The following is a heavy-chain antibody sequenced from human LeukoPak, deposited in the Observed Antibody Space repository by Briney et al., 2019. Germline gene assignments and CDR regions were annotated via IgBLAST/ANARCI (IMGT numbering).Heavy chain of an antibody. V-gene: IGHV3-23*01. Sequence: GGSLRLSCAASGFTFGSYAMSWVRQAPGKGLEWVSAISGSGGSTYYADSVKGRFTISRDNSKNTLYLQMNSLRAEDTAVYYCAKVYDSSGYYYVDWGQGTLVTVSS. CDR3: AKVYDSSGYYYVD. D-gene: IGHD3-22*01. CDR2: ISGSGGST. CDR1: GFTFGSYA. J-gene: IGHJ4*02.